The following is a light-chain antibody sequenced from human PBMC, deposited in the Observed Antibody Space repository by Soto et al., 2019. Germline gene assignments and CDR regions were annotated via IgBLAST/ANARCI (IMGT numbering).Light chain of an antibody. CDR2: GAS. J-gene: IGKJ2*01. Sequence: EIVLTQSPGTLSLSPGERATLSCRASQSVSSSYLAWYQQKPGQAPRLLIYGASSRAAGIPDRFRGSGSGTDFSLTISRLEPGDFAVYYCHQYDNSAPYTFGQGTKLEIK. CDR3: HQYDNSAPYT. CDR1: QSVSSSY. V-gene: IGKV3-20*01.